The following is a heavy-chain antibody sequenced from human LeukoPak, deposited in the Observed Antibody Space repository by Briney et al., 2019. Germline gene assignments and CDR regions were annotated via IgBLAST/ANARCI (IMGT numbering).Heavy chain of an antibody. V-gene: IGHV4-4*07. J-gene: IGHJ3*02. CDR2: IYTSGST. Sequence: PSETLSLTCTVSGGPISSYYWSWIRQPAGKGLEWIGLIYTSGSTNYNPSLNSRVTMSKDTFKNQFSLKLSSVTAADTVVYYCARDQRQQLVLDAFDIWGQGTMVTVSS. D-gene: IGHD6-13*01. CDR1: GGPISSYY. CDR3: ARDQRQQLVLDAFDI.